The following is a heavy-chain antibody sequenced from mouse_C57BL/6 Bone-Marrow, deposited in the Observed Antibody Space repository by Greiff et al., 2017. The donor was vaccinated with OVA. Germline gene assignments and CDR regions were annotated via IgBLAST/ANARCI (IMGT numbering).Heavy chain of an antibody. CDR2: ISDGGSYT. V-gene: IGHV5-4*01. CDR1: GFTFSSYA. D-gene: IGHD2-1*01. CDR3: ARDRGNYAVGFDY. J-gene: IGHJ2*01. Sequence: EVQRVESGGGLVKPGGSLKLSCAASGFTFSSYAMSWVRQTPEKRLEWVATISDGGSYTYYPDNVKGRFTISRDNAKNNLYLQMSHLKSEDTAMYYCARDRGNYAVGFDYWGQGTTLTVSS.